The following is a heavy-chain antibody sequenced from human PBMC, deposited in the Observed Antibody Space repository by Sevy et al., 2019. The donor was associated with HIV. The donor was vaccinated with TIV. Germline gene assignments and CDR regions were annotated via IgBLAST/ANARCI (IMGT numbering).Heavy chain of an antibody. CDR2: IYHSGST. CDR1: GYSISSGYY. D-gene: IGHD1-20*01. Sequence: SETLSLTCAVSGYSISSGYYWGWIRQPPGKGLEWIGSIYHSGSTYYNPSLKSRVTISVDTSKNQFSLKLSSVTAADTAVYYCARDSAITGNDYYYYYGIDVWGQGTTVTVSS. V-gene: IGHV4-38-2*02. J-gene: IGHJ6*02. CDR3: ARDSAITGNDYYYYYGIDV.